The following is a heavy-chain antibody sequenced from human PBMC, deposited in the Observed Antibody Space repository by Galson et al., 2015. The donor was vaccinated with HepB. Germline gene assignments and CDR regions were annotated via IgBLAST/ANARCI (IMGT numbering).Heavy chain of an antibody. Sequence: SLRLSCAASGFTFSSYAMNWVRQAPGKGLEWVSAISGSGGSTYYADSVKGRFTISRDNSKNTLYLQMNSLRAEDTAVYYCAKGTRPLITINPTPAEQNYYYGMDVWGQGTTVTVSS. CDR1: GFTFSSYA. D-gene: IGHD3-3*01. V-gene: IGHV3-23*01. CDR2: ISGSGGST. J-gene: IGHJ6*02. CDR3: AKGTRPLITINPTPAEQNYYYGMDV.